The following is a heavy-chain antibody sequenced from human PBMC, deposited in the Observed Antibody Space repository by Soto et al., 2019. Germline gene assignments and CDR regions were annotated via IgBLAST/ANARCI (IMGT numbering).Heavy chain of an antibody. D-gene: IGHD3-3*01. Sequence: QVQLVESGGGVVQPGRSLRLSCAASGFTFSAFGMHWVRQAPGKGLEWVAVISNDGNSEHYADSVKGRFTISRDNSKHTFYLQMNSLSVEDTAVYYCAKTITTVGVSSTGRGALLDNWGQGILVSVSS. CDR2: ISNDGNSE. V-gene: IGHV3-30*18. CDR1: GFTFSAFG. J-gene: IGHJ4*02. CDR3: AKTITTVGVSSTGRGALLDN.